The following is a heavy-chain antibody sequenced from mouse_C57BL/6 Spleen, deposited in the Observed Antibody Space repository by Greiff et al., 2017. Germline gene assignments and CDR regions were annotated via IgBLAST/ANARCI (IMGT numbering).Heavy chain of an antibody. V-gene: IGHV1-74*01. Sequence: QVQLQQPGAELVKPGASVKVSCKASGYTFTSYWMHWVKQRPGQGLEWIGRIHPSDSDTNYNQQFTGKATLSVDKSSSTTDMQLSSLTSEVSAVYYWAIWAYGSSYWYCDVWGTGTTGTVSS. D-gene: IGHD1-1*01. J-gene: IGHJ1*03. CDR2: IHPSDSDT. CDR1: GYTFTSYW. CDR3: AIWAYGSSYWYCDV.